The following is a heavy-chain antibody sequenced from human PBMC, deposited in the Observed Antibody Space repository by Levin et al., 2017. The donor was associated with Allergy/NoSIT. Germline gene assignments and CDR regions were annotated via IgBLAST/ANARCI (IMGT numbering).Heavy chain of an antibody. V-gene: IGHV3-21*01. D-gene: IGHD4-17*01. CDR2: ISPSSGII. CDR3: ARDRGFGDYDFYY. J-gene: IGHJ4*02. Sequence: AGGSLRLSCAASGFIFSSYSMNWVRQAPGKGLEWVSSISPSSGIIHYADSVKGRFTVSRDNAKNSLYLQMNGLRTEDTAVYYCARDRGFGDYDFYYWGQGTLVTVSS. CDR1: GFIFSSYS.